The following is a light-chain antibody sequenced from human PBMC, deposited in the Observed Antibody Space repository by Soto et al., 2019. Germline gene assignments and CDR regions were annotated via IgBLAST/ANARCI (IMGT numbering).Light chain of an antibody. J-gene: IGLJ1*01. CDR1: SSDVGTYDD. CDR3: SSYTISSTYV. V-gene: IGLV2-14*01. Sequence: QSALTQPASVSASPGQSITISCTGTSSDVGTYDDVSWYRQHPGKGPKLLIYEVTNRPSEVSNRFSGSKSGNTASLTISGLQAEDEADYYCSSYTISSTYVFGSGTKVTVL. CDR2: EVT.